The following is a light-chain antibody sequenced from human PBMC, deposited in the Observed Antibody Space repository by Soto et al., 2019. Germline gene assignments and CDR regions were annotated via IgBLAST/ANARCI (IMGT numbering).Light chain of an antibody. J-gene: IGKJ5*01. CDR2: AAS. V-gene: IGKV1D-12*01. Sequence: DIHTVQISSSLSASVVASDTVTYLARQDSAAYLAWYQHKPGRAPELLIHAASSLQSGVPSRFSGSGSGTDFTLTINSLQPEDFATYYCQQAYSFQITFGQGTRLEIK. CDR3: QQAYSFQIT. CDR1: QDSAAY.